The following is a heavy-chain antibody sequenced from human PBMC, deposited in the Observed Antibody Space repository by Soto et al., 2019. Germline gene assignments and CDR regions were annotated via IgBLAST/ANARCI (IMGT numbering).Heavy chain of an antibody. V-gene: IGHV3-21*01. J-gene: IGHJ6*02. D-gene: IGHD6-6*01. CDR2: ISSSSSYI. CDR1: GFTFSSYS. Sequence: GGSLRLSCAASGFTFSSYSMNWVCQAPGKGLEWVSSISSSSSYIYYADSVKGRFTISRDNAKNSLYLQMNSLRAEDTAVYYCARDHGYSSSSFDYYCGRDVWGQGTTVTVSS. CDR3: ARDHGYSSSSFDYYCGRDV.